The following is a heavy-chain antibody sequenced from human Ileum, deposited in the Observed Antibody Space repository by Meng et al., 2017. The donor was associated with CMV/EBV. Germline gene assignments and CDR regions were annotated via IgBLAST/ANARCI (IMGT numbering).Heavy chain of an antibody. V-gene: IGHV3-66*03. CDR2: IETSENT. CDR1: GFSVSTNY. Sequence: GSLKISCAASGFSVSTNYMSWVRRAPGKGLEWVSLIETSENTYYADSVKGRFTISKDNSKNTLYLQMNSLRAEDTAVYYCARDPSATEYFDYWGQGTLVTVSS. J-gene: IGHJ4*02. CDR3: ARDPSATEYFDY.